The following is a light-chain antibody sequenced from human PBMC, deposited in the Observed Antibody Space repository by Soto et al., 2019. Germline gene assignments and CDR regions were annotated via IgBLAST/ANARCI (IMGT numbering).Light chain of an antibody. CDR1: SSDVGGTNH. CDR2: DVN. V-gene: IGLV2-14*01. Sequence: QSALTQPASVSASPGESITISCTGTSSDVGGTNHVSWYLQHPGRAPKLMIYDVNYRPSGVSHRFSGAKSGNTAPLTISGLLAEDEADYYCCSFTISSTYVFGTGTKVTVL. CDR3: CSFTISSTYV. J-gene: IGLJ1*01.